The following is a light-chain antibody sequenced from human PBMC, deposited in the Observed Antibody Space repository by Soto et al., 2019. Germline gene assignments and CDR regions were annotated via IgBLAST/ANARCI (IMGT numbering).Light chain of an antibody. V-gene: IGKV3-15*01. CDR3: QQGDNGPLT. J-gene: IGKJ2*01. Sequence: EIVMTQSPATLSLSPGERAALSCRASQSINSELAWYQQKPGQPPRLLIYGASTRATGVPASFTGSESGSEFTLAISGLQSEDFPVYYCQQGDNGPLTFGHGTRLEI. CDR2: GAS. CDR1: QSINSE.